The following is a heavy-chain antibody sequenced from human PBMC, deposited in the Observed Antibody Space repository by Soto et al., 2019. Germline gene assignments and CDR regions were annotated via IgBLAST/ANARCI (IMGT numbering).Heavy chain of an antibody. Sequence: QGQLVESGGGVVQPGRSLRLSCAASGFTFSSYGMHWVRQAPGKGLEWVAVIWYDGSNKYYADSVKGRFTISRDNSKNTLYLQMNSLRAEDTAVYYCARDLSLDFYYGMDVWGQGTTVTVSS. CDR1: GFTFSSYG. CDR2: IWYDGSNK. D-gene: IGHD3-3*01. V-gene: IGHV3-33*01. CDR3: ARDLSLDFYYGMDV. J-gene: IGHJ6*02.